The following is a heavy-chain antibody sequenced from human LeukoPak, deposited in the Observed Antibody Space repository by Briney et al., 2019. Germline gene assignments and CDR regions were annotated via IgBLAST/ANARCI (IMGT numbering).Heavy chain of an antibody. CDR2: ISGSGGST. J-gene: IGHJ6*02. V-gene: IGHV3-23*01. Sequence: GASLRLSCAASGCTFSSYAMSWVRQAPGKGLEWVSAISGSGGSTYYADSVKGRFTISRDNSKNTLYLQMNSLRAEDTAVYYCAKGGPMVSYYGMDVWGQGTTVTVSS. D-gene: IGHD3-10*01. CDR1: GCTFSSYA. CDR3: AKGGPMVSYYGMDV.